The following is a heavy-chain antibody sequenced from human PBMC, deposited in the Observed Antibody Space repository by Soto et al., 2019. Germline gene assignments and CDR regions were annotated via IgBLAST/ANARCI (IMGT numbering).Heavy chain of an antibody. CDR3: ARFNCSSTSCYDYYYYYGMDV. CDR2: IWYDGSNK. D-gene: IGHD2-2*01. Sequence: QVQLVESGGGVVQPGRSLRLSCAASGFTFSSYGMHWVRQAPGKGLEWVAVIWYDGSNKYYADSVKGRFTISRDNSKNTLYLQMNSLRAEDTAVYYCARFNCSSTSCYDYYYYYGMDVWGQGTTVTVSS. CDR1: GFTFSSYG. J-gene: IGHJ6*02. V-gene: IGHV3-33*01.